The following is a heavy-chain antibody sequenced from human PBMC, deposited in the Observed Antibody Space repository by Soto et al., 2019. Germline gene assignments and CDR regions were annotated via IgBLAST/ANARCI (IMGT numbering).Heavy chain of an antibody. CDR3: ARQRLWGTSGYYYFEN. Sequence: GESLKISCQASGYSFSDYWIGWVRQMPGRGLEWMGIIYPGDSDTRYSASFQGQVTISADKSISTTFLQWSSLKASDTAMYYCARQRLWGTSGYYYFENWGQGTLVTVSS. V-gene: IGHV5-51*01. J-gene: IGHJ4*02. CDR2: IYPGDSDT. CDR1: GYSFSDYW. D-gene: IGHD3-22*01.